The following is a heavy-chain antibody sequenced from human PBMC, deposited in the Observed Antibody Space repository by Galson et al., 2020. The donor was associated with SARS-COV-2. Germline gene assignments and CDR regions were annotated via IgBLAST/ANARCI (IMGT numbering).Heavy chain of an antibody. CDR3: ARVGGNDGWNWFDP. CDR1: GGSMSKCY. V-gene: IGHV4-59*01. Sequence: SETLSLTCSVSGGSMSKCYWSWIRQSPGKGLEWIGNIYYSGGTKYNPSLKSRVSMSVDTSENQFSLKLNSVTAADTAVYYCARVGGNDGWNWFDPWGQGTLVTVSS. J-gene: IGHJ5*02. CDR2: IYYSGGT. D-gene: IGHD1-1*01.